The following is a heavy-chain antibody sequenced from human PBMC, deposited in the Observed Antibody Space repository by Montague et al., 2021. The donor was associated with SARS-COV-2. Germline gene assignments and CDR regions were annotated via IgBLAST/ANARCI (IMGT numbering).Heavy chain of an antibody. CDR2: IYPGDSET. D-gene: IGHD5-12*01. V-gene: IGHV5-51*01. CDR1: GYSFISDW. CDR3: VRLGGLRDYYCYGMDV. J-gene: IGHJ6*02. Sequence: QSGAEVKKPGESLKISCKGSGYSFISDWIGWVRQMPGKGLEWMGIIYPGDSETRHSLSFQGQVTISADKSISTAYLQWSSLKASDTAMYYCVRLGGLRDYYCYGMDVWGQGTTVTVSS.